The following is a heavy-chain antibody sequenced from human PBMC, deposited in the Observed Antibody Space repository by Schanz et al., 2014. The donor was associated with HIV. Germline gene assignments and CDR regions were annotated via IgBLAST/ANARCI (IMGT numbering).Heavy chain of an antibody. V-gene: IGHV3-7*01. J-gene: IGHJ4*02. CDR1: GFTLSSYW. Sequence: EVQLVESGGGLVQPGGSLRLSCAVSGFTLSSYWMNWVRQAPGKGLEWVANIKQDGSEKHYVASVKGRFTISRDNAKNSLYLQMSSLRAEDTAVYYCARDSGPGIYWGQGTLVTVSS. CDR2: IKQDGSEK. D-gene: IGHD3-10*01. CDR3: ARDSGPGIY.